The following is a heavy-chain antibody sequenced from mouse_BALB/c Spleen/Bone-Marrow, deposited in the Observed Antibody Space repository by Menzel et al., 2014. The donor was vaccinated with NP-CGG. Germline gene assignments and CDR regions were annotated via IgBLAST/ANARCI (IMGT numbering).Heavy chain of an antibody. V-gene: IGHV1-67*01. CDR3: ARNFYGSSYFDY. J-gene: IGHJ2*01. Sequence: LQQSGPELLRPGVSVKLSCKGSGYTFTAYAMHWVKQSHAKSLEWIGLISTYSGNTHYNQNFKGKATMTVDESSSTAYMELARLTSEDSAIYYCARNFYGSSYFDYWGQGTTLTVSS. CDR1: GYTFTAYA. D-gene: IGHD1-1*01. CDR2: ISTYSGNT.